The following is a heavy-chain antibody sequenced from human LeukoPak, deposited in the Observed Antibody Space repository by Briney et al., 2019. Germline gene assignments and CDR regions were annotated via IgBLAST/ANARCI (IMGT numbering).Heavy chain of an antibody. J-gene: IGHJ4*02. V-gene: IGHV1-2*04. CDR3: ARGDYVWGSYRSSGQYYFDY. Sequence: ASVKVSCKASGYTFTGYYMHWVRQAPGQGLEWMGWINPNSGGTNYAQKFQGWVTMTRDTSISTAYMELSRLRSDDTAVYYCARGDYVWGSYRSSGQYYFDYWGQGTLVTVSS. CDR1: GYTFTGYY. D-gene: IGHD3-16*02. CDR2: INPNSGGT.